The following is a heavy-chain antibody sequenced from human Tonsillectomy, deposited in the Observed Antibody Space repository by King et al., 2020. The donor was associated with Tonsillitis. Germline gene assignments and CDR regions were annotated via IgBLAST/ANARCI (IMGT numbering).Heavy chain of an antibody. D-gene: IGHD3-22*01. J-gene: IGHJ3*02. CDR1: GFTFSDHY. CDR3: ASQSWLSRKDDAFDI. Sequence: VQLVESGGGLVQPGGSLRLSCAASGFTFSDHYMDWVRQAPGKGLEWVGRTRNKANSYTTEYAASVKGRFTISRDDSKNSLYLQMNSLKTEDTAVYYCASQSWLSRKDDAFDIWGQGTMVTVSS. V-gene: IGHV3-72*01. CDR2: TRNKANSYTT.